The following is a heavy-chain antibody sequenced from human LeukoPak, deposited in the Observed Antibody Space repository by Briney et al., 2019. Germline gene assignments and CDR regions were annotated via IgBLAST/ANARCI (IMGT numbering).Heavy chain of an antibody. CDR1: GFPLSRYA. V-gene: IGHV3-23*01. D-gene: IGHD6-13*01. CDR2: ISGSGGST. CDR3: AKDNVRQQQLEGGFYFADY. J-gene: IGHJ4*02. Sequence: GGPLRLSCAASGFPLSRYAKSCLPQARGEGLVGGSDISGSGGSTYYEDSVKGRFTISRDNSKNTLYLQMNSLRAEDTAVYYCAKDNVRQQQLEGGFYFADYWGQGTLVTVSS.